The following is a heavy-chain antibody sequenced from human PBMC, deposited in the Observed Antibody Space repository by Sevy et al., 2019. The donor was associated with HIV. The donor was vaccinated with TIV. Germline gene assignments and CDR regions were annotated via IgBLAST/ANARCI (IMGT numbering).Heavy chain of an antibody. J-gene: IGHJ6*02. Sequence: ASVKVSCKASNYNFFAYGFAWVRQAPGQGLEWMGWISGFNGNTNYAQKLRGSVTLTTDSSTSTAYMELRSLTSDDTAVYYCAGEVVTPGPDYGMDVWGPGTTVTVSS. CDR1: NYNFFAYG. CDR2: ISGFNGNT. D-gene: IGHD3-22*01. V-gene: IGHV1-18*01. CDR3: AGEVVTPGPDYGMDV.